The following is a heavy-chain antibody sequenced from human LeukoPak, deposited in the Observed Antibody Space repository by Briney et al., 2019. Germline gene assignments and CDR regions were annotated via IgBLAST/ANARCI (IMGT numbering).Heavy chain of an antibody. V-gene: IGHV3-23*01. D-gene: IGHD5-12*01. J-gene: IGHJ4*02. CDR2: ISGSGGST. Sequence: GGSLRLSCAAPGFTFSSYGMSWVRQAPGKGLEWVSAISGSGGSTYYADSVKGRFTISRDNSKNTLYLQMNSLRAEDTAVYYCAKDHAVASNDYWGQGTLVTVSS. CDR3: AKDHAVASNDY. CDR1: GFTFSSYG.